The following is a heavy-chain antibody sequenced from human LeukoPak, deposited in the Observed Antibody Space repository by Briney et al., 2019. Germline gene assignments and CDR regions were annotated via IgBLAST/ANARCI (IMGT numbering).Heavy chain of an antibody. CDR1: GYSISSGYY. CDR2: IYYGSVFYSVST. D-gene: IGHD2-15*01. Sequence: SETLSLTCTVSGYSISSGYYWGWIRQPPGKWLEWIGSIYYGSVFYSVSTYYNPSLKSRVTMSGDTSKNQFSLKLSSVTAADTAAYYCARLGYCSGGSCYYYYYMDVWGKGTTVTVSS. J-gene: IGHJ6*03. V-gene: IGHV4-38-2*02. CDR3: ARLGYCSGGSCYYYYYMDV.